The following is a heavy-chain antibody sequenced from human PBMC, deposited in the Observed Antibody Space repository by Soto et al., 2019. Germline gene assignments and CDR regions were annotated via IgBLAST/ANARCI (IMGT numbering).Heavy chain of an antibody. CDR1: GFTFSSYA. CDR3: AKVLIQRWLLGNFDY. V-gene: IGHV3-23*01. Sequence: GGSLRLSCAASGFTFSSYAMSWVRQAPGKGLEWVSAISGSGGSTYYADSVKGRFTISRDNSKNTLYLQMNSLRAEDTAVYYCAKVLIQRWLLGNFDYWGQGTLVTVSS. D-gene: IGHD5-18*01. CDR2: ISGSGGST. J-gene: IGHJ4*02.